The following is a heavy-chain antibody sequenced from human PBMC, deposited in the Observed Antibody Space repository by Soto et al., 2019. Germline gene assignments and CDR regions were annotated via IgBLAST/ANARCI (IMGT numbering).Heavy chain of an antibody. D-gene: IGHD2-2*01. Sequence: GGSLRLSCAASGFTFSSYAMSWVRQAPGKGLEWVSVISGSGGSTYYADSLKGRFTISRDISRNILYLQMNSLRAEDTAVYYCAKALADAVVLPAAVIDYWGQGTLVTVSS. J-gene: IGHJ4*02. CDR2: ISGSGGST. V-gene: IGHV3-23*01. CDR3: AKALADAVVLPAAVIDY. CDR1: GFTFSSYA.